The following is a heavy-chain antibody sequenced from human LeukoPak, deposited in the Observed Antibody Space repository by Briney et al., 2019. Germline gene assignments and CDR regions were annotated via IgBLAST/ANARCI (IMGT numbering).Heavy chain of an antibody. V-gene: IGHV3-20*04. D-gene: IGHD2-15*01. CDR2: INWDGVST. J-gene: IGHJ6*04. CDR1: GFTFDDYG. CDR3: ARLVRVAPTDGDV. Sequence: RPGGSLRLSCAASGFTFDDYGMSWVRQAPGKGLEWVSGINWDGVSTGYADSVKGRFTISRDKAKNSLYLQMNSLRAEDTALYYCARLVRVAPTDGDVWGKGTTVTVSS.